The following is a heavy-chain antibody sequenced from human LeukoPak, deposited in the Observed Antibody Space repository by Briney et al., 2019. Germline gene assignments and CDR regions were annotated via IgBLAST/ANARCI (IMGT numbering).Heavy chain of an antibody. CDR1: GFTFSRYS. D-gene: IGHD6-25*01. CDR2: ITGRGEST. CDR3: ARDRRLASFDY. Sequence: PGGSLRLSCAASGFTFSRYSMNWVRQAPGKGLEWVSGITGRGESTYYADSVKGRFTISRDNSKNTLYLQMNSLRAEDAAIYYCARDRRLASFDYGGQGTLVTVSS. J-gene: IGHJ4*02. V-gene: IGHV3-23*01.